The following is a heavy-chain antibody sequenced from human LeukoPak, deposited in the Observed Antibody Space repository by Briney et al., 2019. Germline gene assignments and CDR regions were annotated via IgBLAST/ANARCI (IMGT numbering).Heavy chain of an antibody. V-gene: IGHV1-18*01. J-gene: IGHJ4*02. Sequence: ASVKVSCKASGYTLTSYTISWVRQAPGQGLEWMGWISAYNGNTKYAQKFQGRVTLTTDTSTSTAYMDLRSLRSDDTAVYYCARGLGAPYYDSFGYYADYWGQGNLATVSS. CDR3: ARGLGAPYYDSFGYYADY. CDR1: GYTLTSYT. CDR2: ISAYNGNT. D-gene: IGHD3-22*01.